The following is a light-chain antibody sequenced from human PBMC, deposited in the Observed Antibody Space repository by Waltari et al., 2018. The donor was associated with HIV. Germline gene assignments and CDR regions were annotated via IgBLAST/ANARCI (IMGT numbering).Light chain of an antibody. V-gene: IGKV3-20*01. CDR3: QQYNNWLRT. CDR1: QSVSSSY. CDR2: GAS. Sequence: EIVLTQSPGTLSLSPGERATLSCRASQSVSSSYLAWYQQKPGQAPRLLIYGASSRATGIPDRFSGSGSGTDFTLIISSLQSEDFAVYYCQQYNNWLRTFGQGTKVEIK. J-gene: IGKJ1*01.